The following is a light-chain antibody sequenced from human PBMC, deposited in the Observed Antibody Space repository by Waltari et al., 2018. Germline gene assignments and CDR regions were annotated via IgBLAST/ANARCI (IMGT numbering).Light chain of an antibody. CDR3: SSYTSSSTYVV. CDR1: RSDVGGYNH. V-gene: IGLV2-14*01. J-gene: IGLJ2*01. CDR2: EVS. Sequence: QSALTQPASVSGSPGQSITISCTGTRSDVGGYNHVSWYQQHPGKAPKLMIYEVSNRPSGVSNRFSGSKSGNTASLTISGLQAEDEADYYCSSYTSSSTYVVFGGGTKLTVL.